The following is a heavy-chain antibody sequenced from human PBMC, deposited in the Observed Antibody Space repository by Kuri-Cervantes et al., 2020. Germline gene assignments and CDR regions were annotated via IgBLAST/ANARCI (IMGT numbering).Heavy chain of an antibody. J-gene: IGHJ4*02. Sequence: GESLKISCAASGFTFSSYAMSWARQAPGKGLEWVSVIYSGGSTYYADSVKGRFTISRDNSKNTLYLQMNSLRAEDTAVYHCARVGGSGMVYWGQGTLVTVSS. CDR2: IYSGGST. CDR1: GFTFSSYA. CDR3: ARVGGSGMVY. D-gene: IGHD3-10*01. V-gene: IGHV3-53*01.